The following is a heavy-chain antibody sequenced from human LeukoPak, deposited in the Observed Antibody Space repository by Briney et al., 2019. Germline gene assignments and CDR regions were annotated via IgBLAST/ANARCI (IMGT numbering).Heavy chain of an antibody. CDR1: GFTFSSFE. D-gene: IGHD5-18*01. J-gene: IGHJ4*02. CDR2: IGSSDNTI. CDR3: ARDRWGYSYGGD. Sequence: GGSLRLSCAASGFTFSSFEMDWVRQAPGKGLEWVSYIGSSDNTIYYADSVRGRFTISRDNAKNSLYLQMNSLRAEDTAVYYCARDRWGYSYGGDWGQGTLVTVSS. V-gene: IGHV3-48*03.